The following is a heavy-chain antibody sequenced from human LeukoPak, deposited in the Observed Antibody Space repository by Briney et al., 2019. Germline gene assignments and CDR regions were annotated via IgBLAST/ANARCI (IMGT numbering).Heavy chain of an antibody. D-gene: IGHD5-18*01. Sequence: SVKVSCKASGGTFSSYAISWVRQAPGQGLEWMGGIIPIFGTANYAQKFQGRVTITTDESTSTAYMELSSLRSEDTAVYYCARELRGYSYGYSHYFDYWGQGTLVTVSS. J-gene: IGHJ4*02. CDR2: IIPIFGTA. CDR3: ARELRGYSYGYSHYFDY. CDR1: GGTFSSYA. V-gene: IGHV1-69*05.